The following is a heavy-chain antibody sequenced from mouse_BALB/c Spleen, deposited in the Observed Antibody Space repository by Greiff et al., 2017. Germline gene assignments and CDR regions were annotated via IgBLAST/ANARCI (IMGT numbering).Heavy chain of an antibody. CDR2: IWSGGST. CDR3: ARGIYYYGSGYFDV. D-gene: IGHD1-1*01. CDR1: GFSLTSYG. V-gene: IGHV2-2*02. Sequence: QVQLKESGPGLVQPSQSLSITCTVSGFSLTSYGVHWVRQSPGKGLEWLGVIWSGGSTDYNAAFISRLSISKDNSKSQVFFKMNSLQANDTAIYYCARGIYYYGSGYFDVWGAGTTVTVSA. J-gene: IGHJ1*01.